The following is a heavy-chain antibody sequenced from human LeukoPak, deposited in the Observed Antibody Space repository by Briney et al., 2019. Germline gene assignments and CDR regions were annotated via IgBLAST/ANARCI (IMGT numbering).Heavy chain of an antibody. D-gene: IGHD1-1*01. V-gene: IGHV1-2*02. CDR1: GYSFTSYW. J-gene: IGHJ4*02. CDR2: INPNSGDT. Sequence: GESLKISCKGSGYSFTSYWIGWVRQAPGQGLEWMGWINPNSGDTNYAQKFQGRVTMTRDTSISTAYMELSRLRSDDTAVYYRAKGGTKSADWGQGTLVTVSS. CDR3: AKGGTKSAD.